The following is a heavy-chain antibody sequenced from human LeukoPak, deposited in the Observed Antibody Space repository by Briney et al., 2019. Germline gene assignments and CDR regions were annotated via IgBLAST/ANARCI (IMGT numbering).Heavy chain of an antibody. CDR3: ARRGVLWFGELFYYGMDV. J-gene: IGHJ6*02. CDR2: INHSGST. Sequence: PSETLSLTCAVYSGSFSGFYWTWIRQPPGKGLGWIGEINHSGSTTYNPSFKSRVTISIDTSKNQFSLKLSSVTAADTAVYYCARRGVLWFGELFYYGMDVWGQGTTVTVSS. D-gene: IGHD3-10*01. CDR1: SGSFSGFY. V-gene: IGHV4-34*01.